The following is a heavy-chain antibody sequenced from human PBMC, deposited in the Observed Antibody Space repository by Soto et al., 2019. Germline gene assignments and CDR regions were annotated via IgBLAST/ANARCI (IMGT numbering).Heavy chain of an antibody. CDR2: INWNGGSK. J-gene: IGHJ4*02. CDR1: GFTFDDYG. D-gene: IGHD5-18*01. Sequence: EVQLVDSGGGVVRPGGSLRLSCAASGFTFDDYGMNWVRQVPGKGLEWVSGINWNGGSKAYADSVKGRFTISRDNAKNSLYLQMNSLRAEDTALYYCARNDIQLWFTFDYWGQGTLVTVSS. V-gene: IGHV3-20*04. CDR3: ARNDIQLWFTFDY.